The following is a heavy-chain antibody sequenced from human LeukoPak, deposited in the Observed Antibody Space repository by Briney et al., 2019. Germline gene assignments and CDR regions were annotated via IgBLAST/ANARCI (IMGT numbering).Heavy chain of an antibody. CDR1: GGSCSGYY. CDR3: ASLNMTTVTTPFDY. CDR2: INHSGST. V-gene: IGHV4-34*01. D-gene: IGHD4-17*01. Sequence: TSETLSLTCAVYGGSCSGYYWSWIRQPPGKGLEWIGEINHSGSTNYNPSLKSRVTISVDTSKNQFSLKLSSVTAADTAVYYCASLNMTTVTTPFDYWGQGTLVTVSS. J-gene: IGHJ4*02.